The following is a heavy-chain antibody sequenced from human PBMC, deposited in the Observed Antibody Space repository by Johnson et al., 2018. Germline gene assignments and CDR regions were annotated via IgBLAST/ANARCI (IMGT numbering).Heavy chain of an antibody. CDR2: IWFEGNNE. CDR1: GFTFSNYG. V-gene: IGHV3-33*01. Sequence: QVQLQECGGGVVQPGGSMRLSCGASGFTFSNYGMHWVRQAPGKGLEWVPVIWFEGNNEYYADPVKGRFTISRDLYKSPLYLQMNTLSAEDTAVYYCAGVSGDYSFYYYGMDVWGQGTTVTVSS. J-gene: IGHJ6*01. CDR3: AGVSGDYSFYYYGMDV. D-gene: IGHD4-17*01.